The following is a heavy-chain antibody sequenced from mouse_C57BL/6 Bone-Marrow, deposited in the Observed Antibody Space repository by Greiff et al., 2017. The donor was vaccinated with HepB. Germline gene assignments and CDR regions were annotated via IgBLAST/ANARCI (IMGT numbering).Heavy chain of an antibody. V-gene: IGHV5-6*01. CDR3: ARRKIYYDYFWYFDV. J-gene: IGHJ1*03. Sequence: EVQLVESGGDLVKPGGSLKLSCAASGFTFSSYGMSWVRQTPDKRLEWVATISSGGSYTYYPDSVKGRFTISRDNAKNTLYLQMSSLKSEDTAMYYCARRKIYYDYFWYFDVWGTGTTVTVSS. CDR1: GFTFSSYG. CDR2: ISSGGSYT. D-gene: IGHD2-4*01.